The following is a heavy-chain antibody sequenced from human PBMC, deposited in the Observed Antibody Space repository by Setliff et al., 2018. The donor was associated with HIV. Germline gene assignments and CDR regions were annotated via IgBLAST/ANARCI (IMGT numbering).Heavy chain of an antibody. J-gene: IGHJ5*02. CDR2: IYYSGST. Sequence: ASETLSLTCTVSGGSISSSRYYWSWIRQPPGKGLEWIGSIYYSGSTYYNPSLKSRVTISVDTSKNLFSLTLRSVTAADTAVYYCASAGPYCGDDCPYNWLTPWGQGTLVTVSS. D-gene: IGHD2-21*02. V-gene: IGHV4-39*07. CDR1: GGSISSSRYY. CDR3: ASAGPYCGDDCPYNWLTP.